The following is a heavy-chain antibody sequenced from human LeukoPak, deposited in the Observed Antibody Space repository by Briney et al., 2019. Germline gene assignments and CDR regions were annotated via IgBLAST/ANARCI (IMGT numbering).Heavy chain of an antibody. CDR2: ISGSGGST. V-gene: IGHV3-23*01. D-gene: IGHD3-3*01. J-gene: IGHJ6*03. CDR1: GFTFSSYA. CDR3: ARAPSKYDFWSGYHYYYMDV. Sequence: GGSLRLSCAASGFTFSSYAMSWVRQAPGKGLEWVSAISGSGGSTYYADSVKGRFTISRDNAKNSLYLQMNSLRAEDTAVYYCARAPSKYDFWSGYHYYYMDVWGKGTTVTVSS.